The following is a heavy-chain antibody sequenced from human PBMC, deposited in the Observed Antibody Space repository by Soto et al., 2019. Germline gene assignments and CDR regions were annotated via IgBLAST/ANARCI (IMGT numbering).Heavy chain of an antibody. J-gene: IGHJ4*02. CDR2: ISTFHGSI. V-gene: IGHV1-18*01. CDR1: GYTFTSHG. D-gene: IGHD6-19*01. CDR3: ARFYSSGWPRGYFDY. Sequence: QVQLVQSGGEVKKPGASVKVSCKAAGYTFTSHGISWVRQAPGQGLEWMGWISTFHGSINYAQKFQGRVTMTTDTSTSTAYMELRSLRSDDTAVYYCARFYSSGWPRGYFDYWGQGTPFTVSA.